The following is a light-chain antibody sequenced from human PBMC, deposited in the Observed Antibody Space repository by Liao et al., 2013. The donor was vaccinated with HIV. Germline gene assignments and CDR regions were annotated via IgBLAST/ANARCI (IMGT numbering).Light chain of an antibody. CDR2: YDT. CDR1: NIGKKV. V-gene: IGLV3-21*04. CDR3: QVWDSSSDHPGV. J-gene: IGLJ3*02. Sequence: YVLTQSPSVSVAPGKTATISCAGNNIGKKVVHWYQQKPGQAPMVVIYYDTDRPSGIPERFSGSNSGNTATLTISRVEAGDEADYYCQVWDSSSDHPGVFGGGTKLTVL.